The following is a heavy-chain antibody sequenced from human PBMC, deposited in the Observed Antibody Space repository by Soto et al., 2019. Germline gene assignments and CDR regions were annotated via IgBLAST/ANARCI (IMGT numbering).Heavy chain of an antibody. CDR2: IWYDGSNK. CDR1: GFTFSSYG. Sequence: QVQLVESGGGVVQPGRSLRLSCAASGFTFSSYGMHWVRQAPGKGLEWVAVIWYDGSNKYYADSVKGRFTISRDNSKNTQYLQMNSLRAEDTDVYYCASDLTLLWFGELPHYYYGMDVWGQGTTVTVSS. V-gene: IGHV3-33*01. J-gene: IGHJ6*02. CDR3: ASDLTLLWFGELPHYYYGMDV. D-gene: IGHD3-10*01.